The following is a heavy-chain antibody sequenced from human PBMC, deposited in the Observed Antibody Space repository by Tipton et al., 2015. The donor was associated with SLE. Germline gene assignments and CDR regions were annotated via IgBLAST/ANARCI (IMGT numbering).Heavy chain of an antibody. Sequence: TLSLTCTVSGGSISSSSYYWGWIRQPPGKGLEWIGSIYYSGSTYYNPSLKSRVTISVDTSKNQFSLKMTSVTAADTAVYYCASLGLVCSDGSCFQFFQHWGQGTLVTVSS. CDR1: GGSISSSSYY. J-gene: IGHJ1*01. V-gene: IGHV4-39*01. CDR3: ASLGLVCSDGSCFQFFQH. D-gene: IGHD2-15*01. CDR2: IYYSGST.